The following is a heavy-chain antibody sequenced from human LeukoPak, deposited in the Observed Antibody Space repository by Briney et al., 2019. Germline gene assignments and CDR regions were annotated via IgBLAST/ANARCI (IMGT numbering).Heavy chain of an antibody. CDR2: IKQDGSEK. D-gene: IGHD6-19*01. Sequence: GGSLRLSCAASGFTFSSYWMSWVRQAPGKGLEWVANIKQDGSEKYYVDSVKGRFTISRDNAKNSLYLQMNSLRAEDTAVYYCAREGGSGWSMQGIFDPWGQGTLVAVSS. J-gene: IGHJ5*02. CDR3: AREGGSGWSMQGIFDP. CDR1: GFTFSSYW. V-gene: IGHV3-7*01.